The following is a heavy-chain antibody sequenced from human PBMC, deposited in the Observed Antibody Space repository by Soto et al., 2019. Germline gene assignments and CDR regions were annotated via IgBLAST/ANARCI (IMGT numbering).Heavy chain of an antibody. V-gene: IGHV4-39*01. CDR2: IYYSGST. D-gene: IGHD3-16*02. CDR1: GGSISSSSYY. Sequence: SETLSLTCTVSGGSISSSSYYWGWIRQPPGKGLEWIGSIYYSGSTYYNPSLKSRVTISVDTSKNQFSLKLSSVTAADTAVYYCAGPQTRGSYRCHDAFDIWGQGTMVTVSS. CDR3: AGPQTRGSYRCHDAFDI. J-gene: IGHJ3*02.